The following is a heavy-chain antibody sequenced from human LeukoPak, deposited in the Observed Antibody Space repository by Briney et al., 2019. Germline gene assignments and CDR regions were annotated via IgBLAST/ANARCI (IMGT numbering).Heavy chain of an antibody. CDR1: GFTFSSYA. CDR2: ISYDGSNK. D-gene: IGHD3-3*01. V-gene: IGHV3-30-3*01. J-gene: IGHJ4*02. CDR3: ARERITIFGVVTNAFDY. Sequence: PGRSLRLSCAASGFTFSSYAMHWVRQAPGKGLEWVAVISYDGSNKYYADSVKGRFTISRDNSKNTLYLQMNSLRAEDTAVCSCARERITIFGVVTNAFDYWGQGTLVTVSS.